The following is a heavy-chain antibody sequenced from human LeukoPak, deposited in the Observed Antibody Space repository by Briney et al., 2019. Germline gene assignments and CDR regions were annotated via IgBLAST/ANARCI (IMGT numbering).Heavy chain of an antibody. V-gene: IGHV3-30*03. CDR3: ARERSHPFDY. Sequence: GGSLRLSCAASGFTFRTYCMHWVRQAPGKGLEWVALISDDGSSKLYADSVKGRFTISRDNFRNTLYLQMNSLRAEDRAVYYCARERSHPFDYWGQGTLVTVSS. J-gene: IGHJ4*02. D-gene: IGHD1-26*01. CDR2: ISDDGSSK. CDR1: GFTFRTYC.